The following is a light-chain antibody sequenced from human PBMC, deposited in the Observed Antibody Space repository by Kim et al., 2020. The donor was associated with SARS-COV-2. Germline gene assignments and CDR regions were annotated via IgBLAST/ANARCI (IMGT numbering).Light chain of an antibody. V-gene: IGLV3-25*03. CDR3: QSSDSSDTFWV. J-gene: IGLJ3*02. CDR1: ALRNQY. CDR2: EDT. Sequence: PGQTARITGPGDALRNQYAYWFQQKPGQAPVLVIYEDTERPSGIPERFSGSTSGTTVTLTISGVQAEDEADYYCQSSDSSDTFWVFGGGTQLTVL.